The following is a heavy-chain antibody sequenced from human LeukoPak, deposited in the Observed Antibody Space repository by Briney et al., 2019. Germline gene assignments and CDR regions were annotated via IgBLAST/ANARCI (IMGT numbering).Heavy chain of an antibody. V-gene: IGHV4-61*02. Sequence: SETLSLTCTVSGGSISSGSYYWSRIRQPAGKGLEWIGRIYTSGSTNYNPSLKSRVTISVDTSKNQFSRKLSSVTAADTAVYYCAREWVYSYGPMYYFDYWGQGTLVTVSS. CDR1: GGSISSGSYY. CDR3: AREWVYSYGPMYYFDY. D-gene: IGHD5-18*01. CDR2: IYTSGST. J-gene: IGHJ4*02.